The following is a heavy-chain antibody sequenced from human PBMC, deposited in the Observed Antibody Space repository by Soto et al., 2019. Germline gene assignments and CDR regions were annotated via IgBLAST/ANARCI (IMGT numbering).Heavy chain of an antibody. Sequence: GGSLRLSCAASGFTFSDYYMSWIRQAPGKGLEWVSYISSSSSYTNYADSVKGRFTISRDNAKNSLYLQMNSLGAEDTAVYYCASDMVRGAINFDYWGQGTLVTVSS. J-gene: IGHJ4*02. CDR1: GFTFSDYY. D-gene: IGHD3-10*01. V-gene: IGHV3-11*05. CDR2: ISSSSSYT. CDR3: ASDMVRGAINFDY.